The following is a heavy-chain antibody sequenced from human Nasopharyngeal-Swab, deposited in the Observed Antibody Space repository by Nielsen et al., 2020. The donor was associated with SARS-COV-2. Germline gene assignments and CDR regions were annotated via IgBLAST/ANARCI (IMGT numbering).Heavy chain of an antibody. V-gene: IGHV3-11*04. CDR2: ISSSCSTI. J-gene: IGHJ6*03. Sequence: SLKLSCASSGFTFSYYYMSWIRQAPGKGLEWVSYISSSCSTIYYADSVKCRFTISRDNAKNSLYLQMNSLRDEDTAVYYCAGYCSSTSCSRNYYYYYMDVWGKGTTVTVSS. D-gene: IGHD2-2*01. CDR3: AGYCSSTSCSRNYYYYYMDV. CDR1: GFTFSYYY.